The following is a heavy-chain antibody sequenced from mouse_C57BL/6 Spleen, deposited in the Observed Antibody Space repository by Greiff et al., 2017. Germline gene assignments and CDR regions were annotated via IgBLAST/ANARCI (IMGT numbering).Heavy chain of an antibody. CDR3: ARHLEGQGFAY. Sequence: DVMLVESGGDLVKPGGSLKLSCAASGFTFSSYGMSWVRQTPDKRLEWVATISSGGSYTYYPDSVKGRFTISRDNAKNTLDLQMRSLKAEDTAMYYCARHLEGQGFAYWGQGTLVTVSA. V-gene: IGHV5-6*02. CDR1: GFTFSSYG. CDR2: ISSGGSYT. J-gene: IGHJ3*01.